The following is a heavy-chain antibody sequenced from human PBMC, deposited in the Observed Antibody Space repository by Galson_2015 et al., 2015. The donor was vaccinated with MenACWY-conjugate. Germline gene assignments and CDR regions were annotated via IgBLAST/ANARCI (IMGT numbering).Heavy chain of an antibody. D-gene: IGHD4/OR15-4a*01. V-gene: IGHV6-1*01. CDR3: AREPDDYGSFDL. Sequence: CAISGDSVSTNSVAWDWIRQSPSRGLEWLGRTYYRSKWYYDYVASVRSRISINPDTSKNQVSLQLNSVTPEDTADYYCAREPDDYGSFDLWGRGTLVTVSS. J-gene: IGHJ2*01. CDR2: TYYRSKWYY. CDR1: GDSVSTNSVA.